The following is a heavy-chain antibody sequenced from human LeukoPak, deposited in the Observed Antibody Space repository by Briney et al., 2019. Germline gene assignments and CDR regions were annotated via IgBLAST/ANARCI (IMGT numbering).Heavy chain of an antibody. V-gene: IGHV1-2*02. CDR3: ARVYYDFWSGKKFNWFDP. D-gene: IGHD3-3*01. CDR2: INPNTGDT. Sequence: ASVKVSCKASGYTFTGYHMHWVRQAPGQGLEWMGWINPNTGDTNYAQKFQGRVTMTRDTSISTAYMELSRLRSDDTAVYYCARVYYDFWSGKKFNWFDPWGQGTLVTVSS. CDR1: GYTFTGYH. J-gene: IGHJ5*02.